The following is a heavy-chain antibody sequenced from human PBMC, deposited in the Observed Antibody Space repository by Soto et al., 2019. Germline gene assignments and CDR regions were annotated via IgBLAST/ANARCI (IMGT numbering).Heavy chain of an antibody. CDR1: GLTRGSYA. CDR3: ANDFFWKAAAGTLYYS. D-gene: IGHD6-13*01. CDR2: ISGSGGST. V-gene: IGHV3-23*01. J-gene: IGHJ5*01. Sequence: PGGSVRICCAASGLTRGSYAMTWVRQAPGKGLEWVSAISGSGGSTYYADSVKGRFTISRDNAKNSLYLQMNSLRAEDTALYYCANDFFWKAAAGTLYYSRAQRTPVTVSS.